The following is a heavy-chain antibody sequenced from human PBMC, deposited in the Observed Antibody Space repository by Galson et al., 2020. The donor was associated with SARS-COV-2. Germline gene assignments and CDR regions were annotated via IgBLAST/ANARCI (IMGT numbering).Heavy chain of an antibody. J-gene: IGHJ5*02. D-gene: IGHD6-19*01. Sequence: GGSLRLSCAASGFTFSSYEMNWVRQAPGKGLEWVSYISRSGGTMYYADSVKGRITISRDNAKNSVYLQMNSLRAEDTAVYYCAGEGGWEVAGTLVPLWFDPGGQGTLVTVAP. CDR1: GFTFSSYE. CDR3: AGEGGWEVAGTLVPLWFDP. V-gene: IGHV3-48*03. CDR2: ISRSGGTM.